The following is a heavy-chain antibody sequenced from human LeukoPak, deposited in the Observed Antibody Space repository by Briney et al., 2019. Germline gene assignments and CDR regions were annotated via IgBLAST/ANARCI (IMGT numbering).Heavy chain of an antibody. V-gene: IGHV3-48*03. D-gene: IGHD5-18*01. Sequence: GGSLRLSCAASGFTFSSYEMNWVRQAPGKGLEWVSYISSSGSTIYYADSVKGRFTISRDNAKNSLYLQMNSLRAEDTAVYYCATGADGYSYGFWGQGTLVTVSS. CDR1: GFTFSSYE. CDR3: ATGADGYSYGF. CDR2: ISSSGSTI. J-gene: IGHJ4*02.